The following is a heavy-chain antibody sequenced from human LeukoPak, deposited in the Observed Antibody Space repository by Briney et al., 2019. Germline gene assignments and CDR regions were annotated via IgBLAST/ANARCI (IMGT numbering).Heavy chain of an antibody. J-gene: IGHJ2*01. CDR3: AADPGGLLNFDL. CDR1: GFTFTSSA. CDR2: IVVGSGNT. Sequence: GASVTVSCKASGFTFTSSAVQWVRQARGQRLEWIGWIVVGSGNTNYAQKFQERVTITRDMSTSTAYMELSSLRSEDTAVYYCAADPGGLLNFDLWGRGTLVTVSS. V-gene: IGHV1-58*01.